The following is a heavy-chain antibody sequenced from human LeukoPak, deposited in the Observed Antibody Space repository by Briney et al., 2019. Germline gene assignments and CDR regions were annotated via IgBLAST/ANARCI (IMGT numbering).Heavy chain of an antibody. CDR3: ARRITMIRGVDYYFDY. CDR2: IYYSGST. J-gene: IGHJ4*02. CDR1: GGSISTSSYY. Sequence: PSETLSLTCTVSGGSISTSSYYWGWIRQPPGKGLEWIGSIYYSGSTYYNPSLKRRVTISVDTSKNQFSLKLSSVTAADTAVYYCARRITMIRGVDYYFDYWGQGTLVTVSS. V-gene: IGHV4-39*01. D-gene: IGHD3-10*01.